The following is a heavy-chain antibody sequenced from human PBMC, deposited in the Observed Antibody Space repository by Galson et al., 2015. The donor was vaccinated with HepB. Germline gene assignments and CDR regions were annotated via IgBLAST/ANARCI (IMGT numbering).Heavy chain of an antibody. CDR3: AKDYYYDSSGYSDAFDI. J-gene: IGHJ3*02. CDR1: GFTFSSYG. Sequence: SLRLSCAASGFTFSSYGMHWVRQAPGKGLEWVAVISYDGSNKYYADSVKGRFTISRDNSKNTLYLQMNSLRAEDTAVYYCAKDYYYDSSGYSDAFDIWGQGTMVTVSS. V-gene: IGHV3-30*18. CDR2: ISYDGSNK. D-gene: IGHD3-22*01.